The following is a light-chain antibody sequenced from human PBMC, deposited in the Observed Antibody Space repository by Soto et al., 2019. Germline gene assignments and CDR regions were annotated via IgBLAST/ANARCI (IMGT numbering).Light chain of an antibody. CDR3: LQYYNYPFT. V-gene: IGKV1-5*03. CDR1: QSISTA. Sequence: DIPMTQSPSTLSAYVGDRVTITCRASQSISTALAWFQQKPGKAPKFLIDKVSNLESGVPSRFSGSGSGAEFTLTISSLQPDDFAGYYCLQYYNYPFTCGGGTTVEIK. CDR2: KVS. J-gene: IGKJ4*01.